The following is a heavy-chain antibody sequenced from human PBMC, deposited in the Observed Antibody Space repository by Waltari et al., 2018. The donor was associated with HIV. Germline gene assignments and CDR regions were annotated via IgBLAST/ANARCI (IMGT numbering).Heavy chain of an antibody. D-gene: IGHD3-22*01. CDR3: ASFTMINAFDI. CDR1: GGSISSSSYY. CDR2: IYYSGST. J-gene: IGHJ3*02. Sequence: QLQLQEWGPGLVKPSETLSLTCTVSGGSISSSSYYWGWIRQPPGKGLEWIGSIYYSGSTYYNPSLKSRVTISVDTSKNQFSLKLSSVTAADTAVYYCASFTMINAFDIWGQGTMVTVSS. V-gene: IGHV4-39*01.